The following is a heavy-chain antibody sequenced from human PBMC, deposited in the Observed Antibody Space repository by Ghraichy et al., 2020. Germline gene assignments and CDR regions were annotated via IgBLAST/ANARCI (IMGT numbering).Heavy chain of an antibody. CDR1: GFTFTSYG. V-gene: IGHV3-30*02. D-gene: IGHD3-3*01. Sequence: GGSLRLSCETSGFTFTSYGIHWVRQASGKGPEWLAFVGYDGSYKYYAESVKGRFTISRDTSKNTVYLQMNSLRGDDTAIYYCAKDAGRHYNFWSGASHHFWGQGTLVTVSS. J-gene: IGHJ4*02. CDR3: AKDAGRHYNFWSGASHHF. CDR2: VGYDGSYK.